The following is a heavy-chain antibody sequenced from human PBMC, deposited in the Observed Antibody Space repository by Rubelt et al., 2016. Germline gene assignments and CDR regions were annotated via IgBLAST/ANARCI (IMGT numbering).Heavy chain of an antibody. J-gene: IGHJ4*02. D-gene: IGHD3-10*01. CDR3: ARRPTSGADFDR. Sequence: QLQLQESGPGLVKPSETLSLTCNVSGGSISTSSSYWGWIRQPPGKGLEWLGNIYYSWDTFYPPSLKSRVPISVDTSEDQISLKLTPVSATDTAVDFGARRPTSGADFDRWGQGTLVTVSS. V-gene: IGHV4-39*01. CDR1: GGSISTSSSY. CDR2: IYYSWDT.